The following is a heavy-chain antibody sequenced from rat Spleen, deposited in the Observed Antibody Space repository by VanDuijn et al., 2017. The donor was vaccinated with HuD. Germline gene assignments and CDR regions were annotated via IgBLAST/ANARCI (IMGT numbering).Heavy chain of an antibody. J-gene: IGHJ3*01. CDR1: GFNFSNYG. CDR2: ITPSGGST. Sequence: EVQLVESGGGLVQPGRSLQLSCAASGFNFSNYGMHWIRQAPTKGLEWVASITPSGGSTYYRASVKGRFIISRDNAKNTLSLQMDSLRSEDTATYFCATTPGRPFDYWGQGTLVTVSS. CDR3: ATTPGRPFDY. V-gene: IGHV5-19*01. D-gene: IGHD5-1*01.